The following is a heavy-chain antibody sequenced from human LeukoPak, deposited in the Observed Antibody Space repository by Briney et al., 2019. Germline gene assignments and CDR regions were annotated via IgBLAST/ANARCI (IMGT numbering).Heavy chain of an antibody. CDR3: KCRHYYYYYMDV. CDR1: GGSFSGYY. V-gene: IGHV4-34*01. CDR2: INHSGST. J-gene: IGHJ6*03. Sequence: SETLSLTCGVYGGSFSGYYWSWIRQPPGKGLEWIGEINHSGSTNYNPSLKSRVTISVDTSKNQFSLKLSSVTAADTAVYYCKCRHYYYYYMDVWGKGTTVTVSS.